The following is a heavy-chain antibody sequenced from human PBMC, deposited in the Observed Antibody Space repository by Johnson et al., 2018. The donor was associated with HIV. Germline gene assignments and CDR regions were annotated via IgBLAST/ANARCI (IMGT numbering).Heavy chain of an antibody. CDR2: ISYDGSNK. CDR3: ARYLTEKTPNAFDI. Sequence: QVQLVESGGGLVKPGGSLRLSCAASGFIFSSYPMHWVRQPPGKGLEWVAVISYDGSNKYYADSVKGRFTISRDNSKNTLYLQMNSLRAEDTAVYYCARYLTEKTPNAFDIWGQGTMVTVSS. J-gene: IGHJ3*02. CDR1: GFIFSSYP. D-gene: IGHD2-15*01. V-gene: IGHV3-30*14.